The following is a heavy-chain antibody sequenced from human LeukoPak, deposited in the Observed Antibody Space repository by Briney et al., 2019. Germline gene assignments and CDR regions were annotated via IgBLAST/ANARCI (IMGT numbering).Heavy chain of an antibody. CDR3: ANIVVVPAAIAAFDI. Sequence: GGSLRLSCAASGFTFSSYGMHWVRQAPGKGLEWVAFIRYDGSNKYYADSVKGRFTISRDNSKNTLYLQMNSLRAEDTAVYYCANIVVVPAAIAAFDIWGQGTMVTVSS. V-gene: IGHV3-30*02. J-gene: IGHJ3*02. CDR2: IRYDGSNK. D-gene: IGHD2-2*02. CDR1: GFTFSSYG.